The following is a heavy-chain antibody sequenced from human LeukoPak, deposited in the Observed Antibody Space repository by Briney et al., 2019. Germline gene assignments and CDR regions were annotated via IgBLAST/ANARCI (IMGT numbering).Heavy chain of an antibody. V-gene: IGHV4-59*01. CDR3: ARGPHWVTGDYDAFDI. D-gene: IGHD4-17*01. CDR1: GGSISSYY. J-gene: IGHJ3*02. Sequence: SETLSLTCTVSGGSISSYYWSWIRQPPGKGLEWLGYIYYTGSTNYNPSLTSRVTISVDTSKNQFSLKLTSVTAADTAVYYCARGPHWVTGDYDAFDIWGQGTMVTVSS. CDR2: IYYTGST.